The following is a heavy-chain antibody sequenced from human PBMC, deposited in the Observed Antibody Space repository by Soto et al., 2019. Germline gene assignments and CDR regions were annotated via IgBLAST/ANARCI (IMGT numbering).Heavy chain of an antibody. CDR3: ARATNDSWYSDTPGDY. V-gene: IGHV3-30-3*01. J-gene: IGHJ4*02. CDR1: GFTFSSYA. D-gene: IGHD6-13*01. Sequence: TGGSLRLSCAASGFTFSSYAMHWIRQAPGKGLEWVAVISYDGSNKYYADSVKGRFTISRDNSKNTLYLQMNSLRAEDTAVYYCARATNDSWYSDTPGDYWGQGTLVTVSP. CDR2: ISYDGSNK.